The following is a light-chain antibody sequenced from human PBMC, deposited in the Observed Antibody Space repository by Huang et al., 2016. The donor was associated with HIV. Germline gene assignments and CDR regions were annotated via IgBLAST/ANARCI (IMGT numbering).Light chain of an antibody. Sequence: EIIMTQSPATLSLSPGEGASLSCRANQSVATNLAWYLHRPGQSPRILIFGASTRASGLPGRFSGSGSGTQFTHTVSGLQSEDFAVYYGQQYHNWPYTFGQGTKLEI. CDR2: GAS. V-gene: IGKV3-15*01. CDR1: QSVATN. J-gene: IGKJ2*01. CDR3: QQYHNWPYT.